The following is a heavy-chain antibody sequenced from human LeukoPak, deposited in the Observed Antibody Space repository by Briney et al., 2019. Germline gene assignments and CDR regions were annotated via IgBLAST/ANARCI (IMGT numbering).Heavy chain of an antibody. CDR3: AKLESFGSGSYWFDP. V-gene: IGHV3-23*01. CDR1: GFTFRSYG. D-gene: IGHD3-10*01. CDR2: ISGSSGST. Sequence: GGSLRLSCAASGFTFRSYGMSWVRQAPGKGLEWVSTISGSSGSTYYADSVKGWFTISRDNSKNTLYLQMNSLRAGDTAVYYCAKLESFGSGSYWFDPWGQGTLVTVSS. J-gene: IGHJ5*02.